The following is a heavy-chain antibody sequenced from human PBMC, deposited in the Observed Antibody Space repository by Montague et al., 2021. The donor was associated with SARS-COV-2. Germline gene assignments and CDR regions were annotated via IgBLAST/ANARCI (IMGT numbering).Heavy chain of an antibody. V-gene: IGHV3-13*01. D-gene: IGHD1-26*01. CDR1: GFTFSTYD. CDR3: ARDAMLWAAGVGATRSEAWAMTEAYYFDY. Sequence: SLRLSCAASGFTFSTYDMHWVRQATGKGLEWVSGIGTAGDSYYADSVKGRFTISRDNSKSTLYLQMNSLRAEDTAVHYCARDAMLWAAGVGATRSEAWAMTEAYYFDYWGQGTLVAVSS. CDR2: IGTAGDS. J-gene: IGHJ4*02.